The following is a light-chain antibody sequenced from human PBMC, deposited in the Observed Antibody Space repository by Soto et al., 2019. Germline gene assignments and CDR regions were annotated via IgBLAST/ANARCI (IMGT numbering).Light chain of an antibody. V-gene: IGLV1-44*01. Sequence: QSVLTQPPSASETPWQTFSISCSGSNSNIASNTVNWYQHLPGTAPKLLIYYNNQRPSGVPDRFSGSKSGTSASLAISGLQSEDESDYYCAAWDDTLKRYVFGSGTKVTVL. CDR2: YNN. CDR1: NSNIASNT. J-gene: IGLJ1*01. CDR3: AAWDDTLKRYV.